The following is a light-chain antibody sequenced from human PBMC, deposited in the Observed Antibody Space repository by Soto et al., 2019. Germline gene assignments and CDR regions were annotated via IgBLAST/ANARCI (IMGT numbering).Light chain of an antibody. CDR1: QRVSNNF. J-gene: IGKJ1*01. Sequence: VVLTQFPGTLSLSPGETATLSCGASQRVSNNFLGWYQQKPGLPPRLLIYDATSRANGIPEKFSGRGSGTHCTLTITRLEPEGFAVYYCQQYGSTPWTFGRGTKVEMK. V-gene: IGKV3D-20*01. CDR3: QQYGSTPWT. CDR2: DAT.